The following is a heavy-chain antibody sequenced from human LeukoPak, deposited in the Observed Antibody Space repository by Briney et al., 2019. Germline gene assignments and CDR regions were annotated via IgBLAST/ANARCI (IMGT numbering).Heavy chain of an antibody. CDR2: IYYSGST. Sequence: SETLSLTCTVPGGSISSSSYYWGWIRQPPGKGLEWIGSIYYSGSTYYNPSLKSRVTISVDTSKNQFSLKLSSVTAADTAVYYCARRPSGYDAANFDYWGQGTLVTVSS. V-gene: IGHV4-39*01. CDR3: ARRPSGYDAANFDY. CDR1: GGSISSSSYY. J-gene: IGHJ4*02. D-gene: IGHD5-12*01.